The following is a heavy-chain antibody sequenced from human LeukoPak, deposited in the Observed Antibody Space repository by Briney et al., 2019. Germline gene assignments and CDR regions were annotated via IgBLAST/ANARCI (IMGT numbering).Heavy chain of an antibody. J-gene: IGHJ4*02. Sequence: GGFLRLSCAASGFTFSSYGMSWVRQAPGKGLEWVSAITGSGGRTYYADSVKGRFTISRDNSKNTLYLQMNSLRAEDTAIYYCAKEYTGTFSPFPSYFDNWGQGTLVTVSS. CDR1: GFTFSSYG. V-gene: IGHV3-23*01. CDR3: AKEYTGTFSPFPSYFDN. CDR2: ITGSGGRT. D-gene: IGHD1-26*01.